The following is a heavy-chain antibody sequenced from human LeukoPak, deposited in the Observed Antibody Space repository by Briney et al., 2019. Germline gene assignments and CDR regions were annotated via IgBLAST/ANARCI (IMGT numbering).Heavy chain of an antibody. CDR3: AKVTYGSGTYGAFDS. J-gene: IGHJ4*02. V-gene: IGHV3-23*01. D-gene: IGHD3-10*01. Sequence: GGSLRLSCAASGFTFSSHGMSWVRQAPGKGLEWVSTISGSSDYTYYADSVKGRFTISRDNSKNTLYLQMNSLRAEDTAVYYCAKVTYGSGTYGAFDSWGQGTLVTVSS. CDR2: ISGSSDYT. CDR1: GFTFSSHG.